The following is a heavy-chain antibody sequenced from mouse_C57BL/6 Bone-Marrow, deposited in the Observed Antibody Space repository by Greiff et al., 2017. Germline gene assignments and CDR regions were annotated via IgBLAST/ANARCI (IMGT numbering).Heavy chain of an antibody. Sequence: QVQLKQPGAELVRPGSSVKLSCKASGYTFTSYWMHWVKQRPIQGLEWTGNIDPSDSETHYNQKFKDKATLTVDKSSSTAYMQLSSLTSEYSAVYYCSRPIYDGYYWYFDVWDTGTTVTVSS. CDR3: SRPIYDGYYWYFDV. D-gene: IGHD2-3*01. V-gene: IGHV1-52*01. CDR2: IDPSDSET. J-gene: IGHJ1*03. CDR1: GYTFTSYW.